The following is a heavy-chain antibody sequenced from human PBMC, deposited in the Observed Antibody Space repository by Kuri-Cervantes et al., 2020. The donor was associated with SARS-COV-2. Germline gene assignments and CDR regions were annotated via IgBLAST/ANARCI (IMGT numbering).Heavy chain of an antibody. CDR1: GYSISSGYY. D-gene: IGHD1-7*01. CDR3: AREAGNWNYWYSDY. J-gene: IGHJ4*02. Sequence: SQTLSLTCAVSGYSISSGYYWGWIRQSPGKGLEWIGATSHRGSTYYNPSLKSRVTISLDTTNQFSLRLNSVTAADTAVYYCAREAGNWNYWYSDYWGQGTLVTVSS. CDR2: TSHRGST. V-gene: IGHV4-38-2*02.